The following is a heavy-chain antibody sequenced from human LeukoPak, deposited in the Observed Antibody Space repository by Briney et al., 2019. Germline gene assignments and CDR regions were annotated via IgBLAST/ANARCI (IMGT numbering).Heavy chain of an antibody. CDR1: GGSISSSSHY. CDR3: ARDINWFET. Sequence: SETLSLTCTVSGGSISSSSHYWGWIRQPPGRGLEWIGSIYYSGSAYYNPSLKSRVTISVDTSKNQFSLKLSSVTAADTAVYYCARDINWFETWGQGTRVTVSS. J-gene: IGHJ5*02. V-gene: IGHV4-39*02. CDR2: IYYSGSA.